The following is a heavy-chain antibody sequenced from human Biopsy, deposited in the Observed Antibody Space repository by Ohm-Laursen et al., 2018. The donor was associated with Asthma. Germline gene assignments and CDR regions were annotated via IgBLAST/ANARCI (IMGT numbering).Heavy chain of an antibody. CDR3: AKERYYDFWSGYPI. CDR1: GFSFGSYG. D-gene: IGHD3-3*01. CDR2: MSFDGRQT. V-gene: IGHV3-30*18. J-gene: IGHJ3*02. Sequence: SLRLSCSASGFSFGSYGMHWVRQAPGKGLEWVAVMSFDGRQTYYADSVKGRFTISRDNSKNTLYLQMNSLRAEDTAVYYCAKERYYDFWSGYPIWGQGTMVTVSS.